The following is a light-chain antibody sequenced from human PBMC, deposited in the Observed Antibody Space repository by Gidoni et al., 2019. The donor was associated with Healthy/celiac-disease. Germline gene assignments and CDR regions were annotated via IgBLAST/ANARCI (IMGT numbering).Light chain of an antibody. CDR2: DVS. V-gene: IGLV2-14*03. Sequence: QSALTQPASLSGSPGRSITISCAGTSSDVGGYNYVAWYQQHPGKAPKLMIYDVSNRPSGFSNRFSGSKSGNTSSLTISGLQAEDEADYYCSSYTSSTTLVFGGGTKLTVL. CDR3: SSYTSSTTLV. CDR1: SSDVGGYNY. J-gene: IGLJ2*01.